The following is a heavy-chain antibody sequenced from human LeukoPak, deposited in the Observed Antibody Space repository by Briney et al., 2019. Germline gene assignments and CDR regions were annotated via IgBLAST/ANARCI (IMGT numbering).Heavy chain of an antibody. CDR1: GGTFSSYT. V-gene: IGHV1-69*02. CDR3: ARLAHCSGGSCYPVLDY. J-gene: IGHJ4*02. D-gene: IGHD2-15*01. Sequence: GASVKVSCKASGGTFSSYTISWVRQAPGQGLEWMGRIIPILGIANYAQKFQGRVTITADKSTSTAYMELSSLRSEDTAVYYCARLAHCSGGSCYPVLDYWGQGTLVTVSS. CDR2: IIPILGIA.